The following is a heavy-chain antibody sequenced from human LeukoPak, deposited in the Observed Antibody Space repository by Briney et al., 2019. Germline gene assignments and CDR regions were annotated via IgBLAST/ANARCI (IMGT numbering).Heavy chain of an antibody. V-gene: IGHV3-11*01. CDR2: ISSSGSTI. J-gene: IGHJ3*02. CDR3: ARESGSDLGYAFDI. D-gene: IGHD1-26*01. CDR1: GFTFSDYY. Sequence: GGSLRLSCAASGFTFSDYYMSWIRQAPGKGLEWDSYISSSGSTIYYADSVKGRFTISRDNAKNSLYLQMNSLRAEDTAVYYCARESGSDLGYAFDIWGQGTMVTVSS.